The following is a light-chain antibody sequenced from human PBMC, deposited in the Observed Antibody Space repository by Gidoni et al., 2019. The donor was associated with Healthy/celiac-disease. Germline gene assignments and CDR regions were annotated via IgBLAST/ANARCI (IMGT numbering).Light chain of an antibody. J-gene: IGKJ2*02. CDR3: QQYNNWPPWT. CDR1: QSVSSN. V-gene: IGKV3-15*01. CDR2: GAS. Sequence: EIVITHSPATLSVSPGERATLSCRASQSVSSNLAWYQQKPGQAPRLLIYGASTRATGIPARFSGSGSGTEFTLTISSLQSEDFAVYYCQQYNNWPPWTFGQGTKLEIK.